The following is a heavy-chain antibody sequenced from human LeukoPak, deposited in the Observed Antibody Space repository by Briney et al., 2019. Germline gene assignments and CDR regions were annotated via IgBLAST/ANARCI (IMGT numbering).Heavy chain of an antibody. V-gene: IGHV4-61*01. CDR1: GGSVSSGSYF. CDR2: IYYSGNT. D-gene: IGHD6-19*01. Sequence: SQTLSLTCTVSGGSVSSGSYFWSWIRQPPGKGLEWIGYIYYSGNTNYNLSLKSRVTISVDTSKNQFSLKLSSVTAADTAVYYCARAVRGLTPYFDYWGQGTLVTVSS. J-gene: IGHJ4*02. CDR3: ARAVRGLTPYFDY.